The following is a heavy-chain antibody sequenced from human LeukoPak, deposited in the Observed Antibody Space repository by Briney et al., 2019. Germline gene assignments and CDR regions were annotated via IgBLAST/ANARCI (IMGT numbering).Heavy chain of an antibody. Sequence: AGGSLRLSCAASGFTFSSYGMHWVRQAPGKGLEWVAVISYDGSNKYYADSVKGRFTISRDNSKSTLYLQMNSLRAEDTAVYYCALQALASYWGQGTLVTVSS. CDR2: ISYDGSNK. V-gene: IGHV3-30*03. CDR3: ALQALASY. D-gene: IGHD4-4*01. J-gene: IGHJ4*02. CDR1: GFTFSSYG.